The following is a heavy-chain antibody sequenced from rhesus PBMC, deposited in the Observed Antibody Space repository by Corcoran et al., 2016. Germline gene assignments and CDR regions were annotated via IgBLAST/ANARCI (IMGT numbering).Heavy chain of an antibody. CDR1: GFTFSSYD. CDR3: TRDIRTGFDV. J-gene: IGHJ5-1*01. Sequence: EVQLVESGGGLVQPGGSLRLSCAASGFTFSSYDMSWVRQAPGKGLEWVSYISYTGKNIYYAESVKGRFTISRDNAKNSLSLQMSSLRAEDTAVYYCTRDIRTGFDVWGPGVLVTVSS. V-gene: IGHV3-136*01. CDR2: ISYTGKNI.